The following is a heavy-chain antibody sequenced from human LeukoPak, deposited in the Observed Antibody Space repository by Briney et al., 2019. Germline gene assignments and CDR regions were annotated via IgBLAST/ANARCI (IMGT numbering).Heavy chain of an antibody. V-gene: IGHV5-51*01. CDR1: GYSFTSYW. J-gene: IGHJ3*02. Sequence: GESLKISCQGSGYSFTSYWIGWVRQMPGKGLEWMGIIYPGDSDTRYSPSFQGQVTISADKSISTAYLQWSSLKASDTAMYYCARPITGTTLAFDIWGQGTMVTVSS. CDR3: ARPITGTTLAFDI. D-gene: IGHD1-7*01. CDR2: IYPGDSDT.